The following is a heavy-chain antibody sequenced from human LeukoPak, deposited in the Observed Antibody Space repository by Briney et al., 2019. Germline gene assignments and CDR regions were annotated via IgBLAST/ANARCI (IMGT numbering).Heavy chain of an antibody. CDR2: FDPEDGET. J-gene: IGHJ6*04. D-gene: IGHD5-18*01. V-gene: IGHV1-24*01. CDR1: GYTLTELS. CDR3: ATELRYSYGYPNYYYGMDV. Sequence: ASVKVSCKVSGYTLTELSMHWVRQAPGKGLEWMGGFDPEDGETIYAQKFQGRVTMTEDTSTDTAYVELSSLRSEDTAVYYCATELRYSYGYPNYYYGMDVWGKGTTVTVSS.